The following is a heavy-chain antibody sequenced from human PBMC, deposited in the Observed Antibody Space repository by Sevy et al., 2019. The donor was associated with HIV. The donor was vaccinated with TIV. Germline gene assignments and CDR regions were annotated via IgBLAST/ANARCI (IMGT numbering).Heavy chain of an antibody. CDR3: ARSSEEYSSSWYNY. J-gene: IGHJ4*02. V-gene: IGHV1-69*13. D-gene: IGHD6-13*01. Sequence: ASVKVSCKASGGTFSSYAISWVRQAPGQGLEWMGGIIPIFGTANYAQKFQGRVTITADESTSTAYMELSSLRSEDTAVYYCARSSEEYSSSWYNYWGQGTLATVSS. CDR2: IIPIFGTA. CDR1: GGTFSSYA.